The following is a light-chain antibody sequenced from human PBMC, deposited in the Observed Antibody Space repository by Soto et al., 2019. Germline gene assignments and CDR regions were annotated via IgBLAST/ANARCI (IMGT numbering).Light chain of an antibody. Sequence: IVFTQSPATLSLSPGEGATLACRASQSVSNNYLAWYQQKPGQAPRLLVYGASSRATGISDRFSGSGSGTNFTLTISRLEPEDFAVYYCQHYVSPPITFGQGTR. CDR1: QSVSNNY. CDR3: QHYVSPPIT. J-gene: IGKJ5*01. CDR2: GAS. V-gene: IGKV3-20*01.